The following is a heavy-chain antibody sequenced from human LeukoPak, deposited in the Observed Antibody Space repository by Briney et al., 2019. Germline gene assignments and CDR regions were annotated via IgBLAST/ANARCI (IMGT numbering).Heavy chain of an antibody. CDR1: GGSISSGSYY. CDR3: ARERSSGWFGPD. V-gene: IGHV4-61*02. Sequence: SETLSLTCTVSGGSISSGSYYWSWIRQPAGKGLEWIGRIYTSGSTNYNPSLKSRVTISVDTSKNRFSLKLSSVTAADTAVYYCARERSSGWFGPDWGQGTLVTVSS. J-gene: IGHJ4*02. CDR2: IYTSGST. D-gene: IGHD6-19*01.